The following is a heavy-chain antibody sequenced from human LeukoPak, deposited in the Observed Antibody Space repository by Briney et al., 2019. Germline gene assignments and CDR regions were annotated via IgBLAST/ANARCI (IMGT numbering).Heavy chain of an antibody. CDR3: ARDATYCTNGVCYTRFDY. D-gene: IGHD2-8*01. CDR1: GFTFTSHW. Sequence: GGSLRLSCAASGFTFTSHWMSWVRQAPGKGLEWVARVNLDGSEKYYVDSVKGRFTISRDNAKTSLYLEMNSLRAEDTAVYYCARDATYCTNGVCYTRFDYWGQGTLVTVSS. J-gene: IGHJ4*02. CDR2: VNLDGSEK. V-gene: IGHV3-7*01.